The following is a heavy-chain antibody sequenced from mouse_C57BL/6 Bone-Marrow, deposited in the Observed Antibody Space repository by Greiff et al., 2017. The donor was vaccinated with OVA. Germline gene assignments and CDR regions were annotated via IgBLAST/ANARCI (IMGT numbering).Heavy chain of an antibody. V-gene: IGHV5-6*01. D-gene: IGHD4-1*01. CDR2: ISSGGSYT. CDR3: ARQLGRNYFDY. J-gene: IGHJ2*01. Sequence: EVQLVESGGDLVKPGGSLKLSCAASGFTFSSYGMSWVRQTPDKRLEWVATISSGGSYTYYPDTVKGRFTISRDNAKNTLYLQMSSLKSEDTAMYYCARQLGRNYFDYWGQGTTLTVSS. CDR1: GFTFSSYG.